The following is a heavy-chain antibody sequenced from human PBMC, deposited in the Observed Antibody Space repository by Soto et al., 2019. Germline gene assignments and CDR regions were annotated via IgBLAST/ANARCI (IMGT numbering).Heavy chain of an antibody. CDR3: ARMVTMIRGGPTDY. D-gene: IGHD3-10*01. J-gene: IGHJ4*02. CDR2: IYYSGST. V-gene: IGHV4-61*01. Sequence: QVQLQESGPGLVKPSETLSLSCTVSGGSVSSGSYYWSWIRQPPGQGLEWIGYIYYSGSTNYNPYLKSRVPRSVDTSKNQFSLKLSSVTAADTAVYYCARMVTMIRGGPTDYWGQGTLVTVPS. CDR1: GGSVSSGSYY.